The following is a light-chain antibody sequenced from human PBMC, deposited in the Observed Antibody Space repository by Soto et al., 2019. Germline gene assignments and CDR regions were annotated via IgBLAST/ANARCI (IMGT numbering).Light chain of an antibody. CDR2: DAS. V-gene: IGKV3-11*01. CDR3: QQRSNWPPTWT. J-gene: IGKJ1*01. CDR1: QSVSSY. Sequence: EIVLSQSPATLSLSPGERATLSCRASQSVSSYLAWYQHKPGQAPRLLIYDASKRATGIPARFSGSGSGTDFTLTISRLEPEDCAVYYCQQRSNWPPTWTFGQGTNVEVK.